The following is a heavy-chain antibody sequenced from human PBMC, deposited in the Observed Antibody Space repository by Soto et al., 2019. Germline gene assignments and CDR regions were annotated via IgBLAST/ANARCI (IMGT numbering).Heavy chain of an antibody. V-gene: IGHV4-30-2*01. Sequence: LSLTCAVSGGSISSGGYSWSWIRQPPGKGLEWIGYIYHSGSTYYNPSLKSRVTISVDRSKNQFSLKLSSVTAADTAVYYCARAYCGGDCPFGMDVWGQGTTVTVSS. J-gene: IGHJ6*02. CDR1: GGSISSGGYS. CDR2: IYHSGST. D-gene: IGHD2-21*02. CDR3: ARAYCGGDCPFGMDV.